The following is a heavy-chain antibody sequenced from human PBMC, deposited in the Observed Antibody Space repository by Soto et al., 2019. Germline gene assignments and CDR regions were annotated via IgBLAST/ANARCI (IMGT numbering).Heavy chain of an antibody. CDR1: GGSFSGYY. V-gene: IGHV4-34*02. CDR3: AGETSDYDILTGPTTFDI. CDR2: INHSGST. J-gene: IGHJ3*02. D-gene: IGHD3-9*01. Sequence: QVQLQQWGAGLVRPSETLSLTCAVSGGSFSGYYCIWIRHPPGKGLKWTGEINHSGSTDYNPSLKSRITISVDTSKRQISLKLSSVTAADTGVYYCAGETSDYDILTGPTTFDIWGQGTMVTVSS.